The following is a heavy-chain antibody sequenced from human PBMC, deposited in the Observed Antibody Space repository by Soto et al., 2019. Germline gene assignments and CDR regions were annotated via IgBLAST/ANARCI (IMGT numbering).Heavy chain of an antibody. J-gene: IGHJ4*02. V-gene: IGHV1-3*01. CDR3: ARDDSSGWYEGRIGYFDY. D-gene: IGHD6-13*01. Sequence: QVPLVQSGAEVKKPGASVKVSCKASGYTFTTYAMHWVRQAPGQRLEWMGWIDAGNGNTKYSQNFQGRVTITRDTSASTAYMELSGLRSEDTAVYYCARDDSSGWYEGRIGYFDYWGQGTLVTVSS. CDR1: GYTFTTYA. CDR2: IDAGNGNT.